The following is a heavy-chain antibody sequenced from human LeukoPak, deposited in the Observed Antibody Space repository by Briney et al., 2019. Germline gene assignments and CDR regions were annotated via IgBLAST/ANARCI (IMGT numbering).Heavy chain of an antibody. V-gene: IGHV3-7*03. CDR2: IKQDGSEK. D-gene: IGHD4-17*01. CDR1: GFTFSTFW. Sequence: GGSLRLSCAASGFTFSTFWMSWVRQAPGKGLEWVANIKQDGSEKYYVDSVKGRFTISRDNAKNSLYLQMNSLRAEDTALYYCAKDMGHMLLLMTTGPLFDYWGQGTLVTVSS. J-gene: IGHJ4*02. CDR3: AKDMGHMLLLMTTGPLFDY.